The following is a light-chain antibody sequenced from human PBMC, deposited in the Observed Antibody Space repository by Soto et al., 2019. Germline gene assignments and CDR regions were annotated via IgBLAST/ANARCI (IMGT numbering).Light chain of an antibody. CDR1: NSDVGSYNY. CDR3: CSYAGTYVV. J-gene: IGLJ2*01. CDR2: DVT. V-gene: IGLV2-11*01. Sequence: QSALTQPRSVSGSPGQSVTISCTGTNSDVGSYNYVSWYQQHPGRAPKLMIYDVTEWPSGVPDRFSGSKSGNTASLTISGLQAEDESDYYCCSYAGTYVVFGGGTKLTVL.